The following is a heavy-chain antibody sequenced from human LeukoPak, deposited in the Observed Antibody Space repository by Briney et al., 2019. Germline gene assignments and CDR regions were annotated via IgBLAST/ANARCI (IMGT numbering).Heavy chain of an antibody. D-gene: IGHD1-26*01. CDR1: GFTFSAYT. J-gene: IGHJ4*02. Sequence: PGGSLRLSCAASGFTFSAYTMSWVRQAPGKGLEWVSVIHSGVTTSYADSVKGRFTISRDSSSLYLQMNSLRVEDTAVYYCARVGRGFDYWGQGTLVTVSS. CDR3: ARVGRGFDY. V-gene: IGHV3-53*01. CDR2: IHSGVTT.